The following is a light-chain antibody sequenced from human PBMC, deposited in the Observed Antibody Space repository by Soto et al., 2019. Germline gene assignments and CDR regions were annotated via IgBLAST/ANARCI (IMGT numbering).Light chain of an antibody. Sequence: QSVLTQPASVSGSPGQSITISCTGTSSDVGGYKYVSWYQQHPGKAPKLMIYEVSNRPSGVSNRFSGSKSGNTASLTISGLQAEDDADYYCSSYTSSSTLVFGGGTKLTVL. CDR1: SSDVGGYKY. CDR2: EVS. J-gene: IGLJ3*02. V-gene: IGLV2-14*01. CDR3: SSYTSSSTLV.